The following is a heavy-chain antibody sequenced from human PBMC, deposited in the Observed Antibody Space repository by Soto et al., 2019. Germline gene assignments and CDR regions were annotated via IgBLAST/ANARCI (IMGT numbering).Heavy chain of an antibody. CDR1: GGTFSNYA. Sequence: QVQLVQSGAEVKKPGTSVKVSCEVSGGTFSNYAITWVRQAPGQGLEWLGGAIPVYGSTNYAQKFQGRVTITEGESATKTFMELSSLRSDDTAVYYCARRGVANSRDAFDIWGQGTLVTVS. CDR3: ARRGVANSRDAFDI. J-gene: IGHJ3*02. CDR2: AIPVYGST. V-gene: IGHV1-69*01. D-gene: IGHD1-26*01.